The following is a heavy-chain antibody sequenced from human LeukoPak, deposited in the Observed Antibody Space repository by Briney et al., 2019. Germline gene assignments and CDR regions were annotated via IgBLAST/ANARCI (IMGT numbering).Heavy chain of an antibody. CDR1: GFTFSSYS. J-gene: IGHJ4*02. D-gene: IGHD5-12*01. CDR2: ISSSSSYI. V-gene: IGHV3-21*01. Sequence: PGGCLRLSCAASGFTFSSYSINWVRQAPGKWRGWVSSISSSSSYIYYADSVKGRFTISRDNAQNSLYLQMNSLRAEDTAVYYCARGLLYSGYDSPDYWGQGTLVTVSS. CDR3: ARGLLYSGYDSPDY.